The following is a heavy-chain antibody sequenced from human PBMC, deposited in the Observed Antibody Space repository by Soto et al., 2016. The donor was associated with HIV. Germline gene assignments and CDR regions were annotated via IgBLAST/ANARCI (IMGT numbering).Heavy chain of an antibody. CDR1: GFTFSSYP. V-gene: IGHV3-23*01. CDR3: AKDMAAAEGIDY. J-gene: IGHJ4*02. Sequence: EVQLLESGGGLVQPGGSLRLSCAASGFTFSSYPMTWVRQAPGKGLEWVSGISGSGGSTYYADSVKGRFTISRDNSKNTLYLQMNSLRAEDTAVYYCAKDMAAAEGIDYWGQGTLVTVSS. D-gene: IGHD6-13*01. CDR2: ISGSGGST.